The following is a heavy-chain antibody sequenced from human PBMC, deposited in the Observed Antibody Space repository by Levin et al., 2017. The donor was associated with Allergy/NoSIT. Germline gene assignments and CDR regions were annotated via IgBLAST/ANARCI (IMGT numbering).Heavy chain of an antibody. Sequence: SVKVSCKASGGTFSSYAISWVRQAPGQGLEWMGGIIPIFGTANYAQKFQGRVTITADESTSTAYMELSSLRSEDTAVYYCARVHNRWLQKTYYNYGMDGWGQGTTVTVSS. CDR2: IIPIFGTA. V-gene: IGHV1-69*13. CDR1: GGTFSSYA. CDR3: ARVHNRWLQKTYYNYGMDG. J-gene: IGHJ6*02. D-gene: IGHD5-24*01.